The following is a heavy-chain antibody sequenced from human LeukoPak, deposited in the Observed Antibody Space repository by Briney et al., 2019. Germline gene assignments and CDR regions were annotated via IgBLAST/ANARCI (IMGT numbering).Heavy chain of an antibody. Sequence: SETLSLTCTVSGGSISSYYRSWIRQPAGKGLEWIGRIYTSGSTNYNPSLKSRVTMSVDTSKNQFSLKLSSVTAADTAVYYCARTRGEYYDILTGYYQPPAPYYFDYWGQGTLVTVSS. V-gene: IGHV4-4*07. CDR1: GGSISSYY. CDR3: ARTRGEYYDILTGYYQPPAPYYFDY. J-gene: IGHJ4*02. CDR2: IYTSGST. D-gene: IGHD3-9*01.